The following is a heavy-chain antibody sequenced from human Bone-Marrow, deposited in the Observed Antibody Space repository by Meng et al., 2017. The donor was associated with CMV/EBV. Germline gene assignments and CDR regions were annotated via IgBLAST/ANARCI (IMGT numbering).Heavy chain of an antibody. Sequence: GGSLSLSCAASGFTFSSYGMHWVRQAPGKGLEWVAVISYDGSNKHYADSVKGRFTISRDNSKNTLYLQMNSLRAAVTAVYYCAKDLPTKWLVGGDAFDIWGQGTMVTVSS. CDR2: ISYDGSNK. J-gene: IGHJ3*02. V-gene: IGHV3-30*18. D-gene: IGHD6-19*01. CDR3: AKDLPTKWLVGGDAFDI. CDR1: GFTFSSYG.